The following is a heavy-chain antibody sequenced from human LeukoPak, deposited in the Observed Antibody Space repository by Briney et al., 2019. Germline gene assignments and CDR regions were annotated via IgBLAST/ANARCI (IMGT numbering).Heavy chain of an antibody. CDR1: GFTFSSYS. CDR2: ISSSSSYI. J-gene: IGHJ5*02. V-gene: IGHV3-21*01. D-gene: IGHD2-21*02. Sequence: GGSLRLSCAASGFTFSSYSMNWVREAPGKGLEWVSSISSSSSYIFYADSVKGRFTISRDNAKNSLYLQMNSLRAEDTAVYYCARGGVVVTAMGWFDPWGQGTLVTVSS. CDR3: ARGGVVVTAMGWFDP.